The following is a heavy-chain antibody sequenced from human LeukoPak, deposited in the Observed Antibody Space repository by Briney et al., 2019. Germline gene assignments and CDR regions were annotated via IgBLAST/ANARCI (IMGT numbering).Heavy chain of an antibody. CDR1: GGTFSSYA. J-gene: IGHJ5*02. Sequence: SVKVSCKASGGTFSSYAISWVRQAPGQGLEWMGRLIPILGIANYAQKFQGRVTITADKSTRTAYIELSSQRCEDTAVYLCAREIYVGGSDRFNWFDPWGQGNLVTVSS. CDR3: AREIYVGGSDRFNWFDP. V-gene: IGHV1-69*04. D-gene: IGHD3-16*02. CDR2: LIPILGIA.